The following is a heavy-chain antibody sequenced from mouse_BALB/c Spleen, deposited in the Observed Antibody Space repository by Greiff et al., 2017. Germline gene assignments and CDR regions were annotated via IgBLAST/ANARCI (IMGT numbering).Heavy chain of an antibody. V-gene: IGHV1-7*01. CDR3: ARSPSYYYGSSYDYYYAMDY. J-gene: IGHJ4*01. CDR2: INPSTGYT. D-gene: IGHD1-1*01. CDR1: GYTFTSYW. Sequence: QVQLKQSGAELAKPGASVKMSCKASGYTFTSYWMHWVKQRPGQGLEWIGYINPSTGYTEYNQKFKDKATLTADKSSSTAYMQLSSLTSEDSAVYYCARSPSYYYGSSYDYYYAMDYWGQGTSVTVSS.